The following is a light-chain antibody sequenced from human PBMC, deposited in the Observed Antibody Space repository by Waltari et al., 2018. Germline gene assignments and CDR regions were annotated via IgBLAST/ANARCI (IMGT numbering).Light chain of an antibody. Sequence: EIVLTQSPGTPSLSPGERASLFCRASQSVSRSYLAWYQQKPGQAPRLLIYGASSRATGIPDRFSGSGSGTDFTLTISRLEPEDFAVYYCQHYGNSRTFGQGTKVEIK. CDR2: GAS. V-gene: IGKV3-20*01. CDR1: QSVSRSY. CDR3: QHYGNSRT. J-gene: IGKJ1*01.